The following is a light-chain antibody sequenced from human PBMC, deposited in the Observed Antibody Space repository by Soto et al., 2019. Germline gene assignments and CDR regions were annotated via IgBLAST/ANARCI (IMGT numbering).Light chain of an antibody. J-gene: IGKJ2*01. CDR2: AAS. CDR1: QTISSY. V-gene: IGKV1-39*01. Sequence: DIQMTQSPPSLSASVGDRVTITCRASQTISSYLNWYQQKPGKAPKLLIYAASTLQSGVPSRFSGSGSGTDFTLTISSLQHEDFATYYCQQSHGIPYTFGQGTKLESK. CDR3: QQSHGIPYT.